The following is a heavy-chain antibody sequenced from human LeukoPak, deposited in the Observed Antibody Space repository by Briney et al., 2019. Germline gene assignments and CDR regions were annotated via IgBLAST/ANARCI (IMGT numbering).Heavy chain of an antibody. CDR1: VGSTISSNYY. V-gene: IGHV4-39*07. D-gene: IGHD3-16*02. J-gene: IGHJ6*03. CDR2: IYYSGNI. Sequence: SETLSLTCTVSVGSTISSNYYWGWIRQPPGKGLEWIGNIYYSGNIYYNPSLKSRVTISVDTSKNQFSLKLSSVTAADTAVYYCAREKLHNYVWGSYRQDYYMDVWGKGTTVTVSS. CDR3: AREKLHNYVWGSYRQDYYMDV.